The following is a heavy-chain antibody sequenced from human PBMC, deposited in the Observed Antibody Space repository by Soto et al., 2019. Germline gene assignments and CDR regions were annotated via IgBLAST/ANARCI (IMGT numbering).Heavy chain of an antibody. V-gene: IGHV3-7*03. CDR3: TTGLSNGYYNFDY. D-gene: IGHD3-22*01. J-gene: IGHJ4*02. Sequence: GGSLRLSCAASGFTFSNYWMNWVRQAPGKGLEWVANINEDGSEKYYVDSAKGRFTISRDNAKNSLYLQMNSLETEDTAVYYCTTGLSNGYYNFDYWGQGTLVTVSS. CDR1: GFTFSNYW. CDR2: INEDGSEK.